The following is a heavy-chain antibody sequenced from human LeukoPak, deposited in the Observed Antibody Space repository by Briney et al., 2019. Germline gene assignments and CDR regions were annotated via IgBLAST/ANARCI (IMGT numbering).Heavy chain of an antibody. Sequence: SQTLSLTCTVSGGSVSTGGYYWSWIRQHPGKGLEWIGFIYYSGSTYYNPSLKSRVTISIDTSKNQFSLKLSSVTAADTAVYYCARDPPFFSDYWGQGTLVTVSS. J-gene: IGHJ4*02. D-gene: IGHD2/OR15-2a*01. CDR1: GGSVSTGGYY. CDR2: IYYSGST. CDR3: ARDPPFFSDY. V-gene: IGHV4-31*03.